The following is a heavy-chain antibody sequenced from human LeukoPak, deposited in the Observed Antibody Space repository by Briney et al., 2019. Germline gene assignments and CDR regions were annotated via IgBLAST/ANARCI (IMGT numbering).Heavy chain of an antibody. D-gene: IGHD5-18*01. V-gene: IGHV1-8*01. CDR3: AKDLNTNWFDP. J-gene: IGHJ5*02. Sequence: ASVKVSCKASGYTFTSYDINWVRQATGQGLEWMGWMNPNSGNTGYAQKFQGRVTMTRNTSISTAYMELSSLRDEDTALYYCAKDLNTNWFDPWGQGTLVTVSS. CDR2: MNPNSGNT. CDR1: GYTFTSYD.